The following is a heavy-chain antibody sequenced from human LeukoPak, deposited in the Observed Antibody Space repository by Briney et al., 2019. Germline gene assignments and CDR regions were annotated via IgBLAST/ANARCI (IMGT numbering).Heavy chain of an antibody. CDR2: IRQDGSDK. V-gene: IGHV3-7*01. CDR3: VRDSYTNTWHFQDEDY. J-gene: IGHJ4*02. D-gene: IGHD2-2*02. CDR1: GFTVSSNY. Sequence: GGSLRLSCAASGFTVSSNYMSWVRQAPGKGLEWVANIRQDGSDKYYVDSVKGRFTISRDNAKNSLFLQMNSLRAEDTAVYYCVRDSYTNTWHFQDEDYWGQGTLVTVSS.